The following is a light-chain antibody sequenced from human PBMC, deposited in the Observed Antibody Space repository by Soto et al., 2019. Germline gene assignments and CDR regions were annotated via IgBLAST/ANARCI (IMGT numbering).Light chain of an antibody. CDR1: QSVSNNY. CDR2: DAS. CDR3: QQYGDSPVT. Sequence: EIVLTQSPSTLSLSPGERATLSCRASQSVSNNYLAWYQQKPGQAPRLLISDASSRATDVPDRFSGSGSGTDFSLTISRLEPEDFAVYYCQQYGDSPVTFGQGTKVEIK. J-gene: IGKJ1*01. V-gene: IGKV3-20*01.